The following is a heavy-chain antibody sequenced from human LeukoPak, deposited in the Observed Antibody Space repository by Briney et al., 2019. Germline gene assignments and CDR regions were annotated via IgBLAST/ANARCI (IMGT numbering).Heavy chain of an antibody. CDR3: ARAHRYANFDY. V-gene: IGHV1-69*04. D-gene: IGHD3-16*01. CDR2: IIPILGIA. J-gene: IGHJ4*02. CDR1: GGTFSSYA. Sequence: ASVTVSCKASGGTFSSYAISWVRQAPGQGLEWMGRIIPILGIANYAQKFQGRVTITADKSTSTAYMELSSLRSEDTAVYYCARAHRYANFDYWGQGTLVTVSS.